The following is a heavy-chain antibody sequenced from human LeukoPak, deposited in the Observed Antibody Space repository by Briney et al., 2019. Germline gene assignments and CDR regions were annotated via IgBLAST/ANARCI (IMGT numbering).Heavy chain of an antibody. J-gene: IGHJ4*02. V-gene: IGHV3-73*01. D-gene: IGHD6-13*01. CDR3: TRSSSWYRGFDY. Sequence: GGSLRLSCAASGFTFSGSAMHWVRQASGKGLEWVGRIRSKANSYATAYAASVKGRFTISRDDSKNTAYLQMNSLKTEDTAVYYCTRSSSWYRGFDYWGQGTLVTVSS. CDR1: GFTFSGSA. CDR2: IRSKANSYAT.